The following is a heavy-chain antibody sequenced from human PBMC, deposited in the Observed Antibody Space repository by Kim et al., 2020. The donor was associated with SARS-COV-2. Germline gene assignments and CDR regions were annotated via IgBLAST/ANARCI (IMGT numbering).Heavy chain of an antibody. CDR2: ITKSSTTI. CDR1: GFTFSAYD. D-gene: IGHD3-16*01. V-gene: IGHV3-48*02. J-gene: IGHJ3*01. CDR3: VRDRMGGAFDV. Sequence: GGSLRLSCATSGFTFSAYDMNWVRQAPGKGLEWLSFITKSSTTIYYADSVKGRFTISRDNAKNSLYLQMNSLRDEDTALYYCVRDRMGGAFDVWGQGSMVTVSS.